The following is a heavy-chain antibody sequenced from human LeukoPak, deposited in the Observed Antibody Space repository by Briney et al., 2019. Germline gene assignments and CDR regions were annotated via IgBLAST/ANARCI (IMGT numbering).Heavy chain of an antibody. CDR1: GYSISSGYY. J-gene: IGHJ3*02. Sequence: PSETLSLTCTVSGYSISSGYYWGWIRQPPGKGLEWIGGIYHSGSTYYNPSLKSRVTISVDTSKNQFSLKLSSVTAADTAVYYCARDQDGSGYYGAFDIWGQGTMVTVSS. D-gene: IGHD3-22*01. CDR2: IYHSGST. CDR3: ARDQDGSGYYGAFDI. V-gene: IGHV4-38-2*02.